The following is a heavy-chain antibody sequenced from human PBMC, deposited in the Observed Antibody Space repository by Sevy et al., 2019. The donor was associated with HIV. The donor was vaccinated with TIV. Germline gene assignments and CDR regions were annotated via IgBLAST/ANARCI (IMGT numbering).Heavy chain of an antibody. Sequence: GGSLRLSCAASGFTFSSYAMSWVRQAPGKGLEWVSAISGSGGSTYYADSVKGRFTISRDNSKNTLYLQMNSLRAEDTAVYYCAKTNYYDSSGSSMGDYFDYWGQGTLVTVSS. V-gene: IGHV3-23*01. CDR1: GFTFSSYA. CDR3: AKTNYYDSSGSSMGDYFDY. D-gene: IGHD3-22*01. J-gene: IGHJ4*02. CDR2: ISGSGGST.